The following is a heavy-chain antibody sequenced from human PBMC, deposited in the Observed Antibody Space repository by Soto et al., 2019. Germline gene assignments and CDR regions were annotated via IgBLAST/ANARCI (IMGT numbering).Heavy chain of an antibody. J-gene: IGHJ4*02. D-gene: IGHD2-15*01. V-gene: IGHV1-69*01. CDR3: ARVNPGVVAATSAPYFFDN. CDR1: DSASTRYG. Sequence: SSVQVYCTTADSASTRYGGVWVRQTPEKGVEGMGGIIHIFGIANNGQKFEGRVTITADESTSTAYVELSSLRSEETAVYYCARVNPGVVAATSAPYFFDNCGQGTLVTVSS. CDR2: IIHIFGIA.